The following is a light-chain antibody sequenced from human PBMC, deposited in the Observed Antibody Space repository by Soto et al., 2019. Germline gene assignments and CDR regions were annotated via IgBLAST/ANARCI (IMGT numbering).Light chain of an antibody. CDR3: QKYKNRRT. Sequence: EIGMTQSPATLSVSPGERATLSCRASQSVSSNLAWYQQKPGQAPRLLIYGASTRAPCIPARFSGSGSGKEFTLTISSLQSEVFAVYYCQKYKNRRTFGQGTKGNIK. V-gene: IGKV3-15*01. CDR1: QSVSSN. CDR2: GAS. J-gene: IGKJ1*01.